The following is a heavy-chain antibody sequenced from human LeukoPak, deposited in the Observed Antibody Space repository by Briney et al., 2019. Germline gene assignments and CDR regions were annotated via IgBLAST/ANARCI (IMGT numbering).Heavy chain of an antibody. J-gene: IGHJ4*02. CDR3: ARGRRHYYGSGSYRAVVSYRGYHFDY. CDR2: INHSGST. V-gene: IGHV4-34*01. Sequence: SETLSLTCAVYGGSFSGYYWSWIRQPPGKGLEWIGEINHSGSTNYNPSLKSRVTISVDTSKNQFSLKLSSVTAADTAVYYCARGRRHYYGSGSYRAVVSYRGYHFDYWGQGTLVTVSS. CDR1: GGSFSGYY. D-gene: IGHD3-10*01.